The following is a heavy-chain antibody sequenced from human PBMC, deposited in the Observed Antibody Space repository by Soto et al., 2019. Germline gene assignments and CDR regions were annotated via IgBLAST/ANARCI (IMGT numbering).Heavy chain of an antibody. CDR3: ARLPNKSPQN. CDR2: ISTDASST. CDR1: GFTFSSYW. V-gene: IGHV3-74*01. Sequence: VQLVESGGGLVQPGGSLRLSCAASGFTFSSYWMHWVRQAPGKGLVWVSSISTDASSTSYADPVKGRFTISRDNAKNTLYLQMNSVRAKDTAVYYCARLPNKSPQNWGQGTLVIVSP. J-gene: IGHJ1*01.